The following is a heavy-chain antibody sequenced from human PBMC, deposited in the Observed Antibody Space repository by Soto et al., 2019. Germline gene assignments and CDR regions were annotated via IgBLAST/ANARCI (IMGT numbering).Heavy chain of an antibody. CDR1: GGTFSSYA. CDR3: ARSLYSGYERPVINPYGMDV. CDR2: IIPIFGTA. J-gene: IGHJ6*02. D-gene: IGHD5-12*01. Sequence: QVQLVQSGAEVKKPGSSVKVSCQASGGTFSSYAISWVRQAPGQGLEWMGGIIPIFGTANYAQKFQGRVTITADESTSTAYMELSSLRSEDTAVYYCARSLYSGYERPVINPYGMDVWGQGTTVTVSS. V-gene: IGHV1-69*01.